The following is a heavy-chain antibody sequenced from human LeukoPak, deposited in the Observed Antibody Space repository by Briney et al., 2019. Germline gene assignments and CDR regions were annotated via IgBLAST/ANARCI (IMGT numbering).Heavy chain of an antibody. J-gene: IGHJ4*02. V-gene: IGHV3-30*02. CDR1: GFTFSSYG. Sequence: GGSLRLSCAASGFTFSSYGMHWVRQAPGKGLEWVAYIQYDGSNRQYADSVKGRFIISRDRSKNIPYLQMNSLRAEDTAVYYCARDLLVVAAPTDYWGQGTLVTVSS. CDR2: IQYDGSNR. CDR3: ARDLLVVAAPTDY. D-gene: IGHD2-15*01.